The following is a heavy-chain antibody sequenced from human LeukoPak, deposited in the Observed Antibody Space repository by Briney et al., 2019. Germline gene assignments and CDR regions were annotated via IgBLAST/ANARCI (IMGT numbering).Heavy chain of an antibody. J-gene: IGHJ6*04. Sequence: PSETLSLTCAVYGGSFSGYYWSWTRRPPGKGLEWIGEINHSGSTNYNPSLKSRVTISVDTSKKQFSLKLSSVTAADTAVYYCARPSRYCSGGSCLHDWGVWGKGTTVTVSS. CDR2: INHSGST. CDR1: GGSFSGYY. CDR3: ARPSRYCSGGSCLHDWGV. V-gene: IGHV4-34*01. D-gene: IGHD2-15*01.